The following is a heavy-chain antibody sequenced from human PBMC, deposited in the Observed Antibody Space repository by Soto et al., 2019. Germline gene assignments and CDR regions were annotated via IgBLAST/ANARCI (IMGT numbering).Heavy chain of an antibody. J-gene: IGHJ6*02. V-gene: IGHV3-74*01. CDR2: INSDGSST. CDR1: GFTFSSYW. Sequence: GGSLRLSCAASGFTFSSYWMHWVRQAPGKGLVWVSRINSDGSSTSYADSVKGRFTISRDNAKNTLYLQMNSLRAEDTAVYYCARGWNDFWSGPLYGMDVWGQGTTVTVSS. D-gene: IGHD3-3*01. CDR3: ARGWNDFWSGPLYGMDV.